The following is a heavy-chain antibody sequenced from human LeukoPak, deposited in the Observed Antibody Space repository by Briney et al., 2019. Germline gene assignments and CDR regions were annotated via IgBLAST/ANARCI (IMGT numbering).Heavy chain of an antibody. D-gene: IGHD2-2*01. CDR2: ITSDGSIT. V-gene: IGHV3-74*01. CDR1: GFTFSSYW. CDR3: AKDRGIVPASSFDY. J-gene: IGHJ4*02. Sequence: GGSLRLSCAASGFTFSSYWMHWVRQAPGKGLEWVSRITSDGSITSYADSVKGRFTTSRDNAKNTLYLQMNSLRAEDTAVYYCAKDRGIVPASSFDYWGQGTLVTVSS.